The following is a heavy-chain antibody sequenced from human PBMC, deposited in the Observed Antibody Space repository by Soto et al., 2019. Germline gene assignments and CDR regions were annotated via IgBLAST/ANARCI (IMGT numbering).Heavy chain of an antibody. CDR1: GLTLRNYG. CDR2: ISYDGSDK. CDR3: AIAGYGSLIHYYGMDV. D-gene: IGHD5-18*01. Sequence: QEQLVESGGGVVQPGRSLSLSCAASGLTLRNYGMHWVRQAPGKGLEWVAVISYDGSDKYYADSVKGRFTISRDNSKNTLYLQMNSLRGEDTAVYYCAIAGYGSLIHYYGMDVWGQGTTVTVSS. J-gene: IGHJ6*02. V-gene: IGHV3-30*03.